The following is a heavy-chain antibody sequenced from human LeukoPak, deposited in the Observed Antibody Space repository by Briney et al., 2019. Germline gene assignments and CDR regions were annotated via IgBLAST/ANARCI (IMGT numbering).Heavy chain of an antibody. CDR1: GGSINNGGYY. CDR2: IYYSGSS. Sequence: SETLSLTCTVSGGSINNGGYYWSWIRQHPGKGLEWIGYIYYSGSSYYNPSLRSRVTISVDTSKNQFSLKLSSVTAADTAVYYCARSGYSYGYHYWGQGTLVTVSS. V-gene: IGHV4-31*02. J-gene: IGHJ4*02. CDR3: ARSGYSYGYHY. D-gene: IGHD5-18*01.